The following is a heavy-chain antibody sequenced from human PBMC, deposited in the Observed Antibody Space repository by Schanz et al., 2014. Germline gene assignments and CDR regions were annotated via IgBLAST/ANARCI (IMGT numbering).Heavy chain of an antibody. J-gene: IGHJ4*02. D-gene: IGHD6-19*01. CDR3: ARGGYSSGWYDRDIAHFDY. CDR2: ISAYNGNT. V-gene: IGHV1-18*01. Sequence: QVQLVQSGGEMKKPGASVKVSCKASGYTFTSYGINWVRQAPGQGLEWMGWISAYNGNTNYAQKLQGRVTMTTDTSTRPAYKELRSLRSDDTAVYYCARGGYSSGWYDRDIAHFDYWGQGTLVTVSS. CDR1: GYTFTSYG.